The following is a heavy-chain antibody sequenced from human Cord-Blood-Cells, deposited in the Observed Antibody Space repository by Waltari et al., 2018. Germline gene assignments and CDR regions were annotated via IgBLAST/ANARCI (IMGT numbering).Heavy chain of an antibody. CDR2: INPNRGGT. CDR1: GYTFTGYY. D-gene: IGHD2-15*01. J-gene: IGHJ4*02. V-gene: IGHV1-2*02. Sequence: QVQLVQSGAEVKKPGASVKVSCKASGYTFTGYYMHWVRQAPGQGLEWMGWINPNRGGTNYAQKFQGRVTMTRDTSISTAYMELSRLRSDDTAVYYCARSSGNGFVDYWGQGTLVTVSS. CDR3: ARSSGNGFVDY.